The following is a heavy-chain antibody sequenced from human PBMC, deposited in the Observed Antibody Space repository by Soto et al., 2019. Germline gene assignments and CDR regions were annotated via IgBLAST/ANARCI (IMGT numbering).Heavy chain of an antibody. D-gene: IGHD6-13*01. Sequence: SETLSLTCTVSGGSISSYYWSWIRQPPGKGLEWIGYIYYSGSTNYNPSLKSRVTISVDTSKNQFSLKLSSVTAADTAVYYCARYPYSRAGYGMDVWGQGTTVTVSS. CDR3: ARYPYSRAGYGMDV. J-gene: IGHJ6*02. V-gene: IGHV4-59*01. CDR2: IYYSGST. CDR1: GGSISSYY.